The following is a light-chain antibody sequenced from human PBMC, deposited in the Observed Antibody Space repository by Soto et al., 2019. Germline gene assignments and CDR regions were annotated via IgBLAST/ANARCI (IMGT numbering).Light chain of an antibody. Sequence: DIVMTQSPDSLAVSLGERATINCKSSQTVLSSSNNRNYLVWYQQKSGQPPKLLIYWSSTRASWVPDRFTGSGSGTDFTLTISNIQAEDVGIYYCHQHYDLPTFGQGTRLEL. J-gene: IGKJ5*01. CDR2: WSS. V-gene: IGKV4-1*01. CDR1: QTVLSSSNNRNY. CDR3: HQHYDLPT.